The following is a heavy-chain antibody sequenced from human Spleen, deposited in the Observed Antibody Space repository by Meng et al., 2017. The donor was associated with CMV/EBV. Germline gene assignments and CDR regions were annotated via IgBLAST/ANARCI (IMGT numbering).Heavy chain of an antibody. V-gene: IGHV3-21*01. D-gene: IGHD6-19*01. J-gene: IGHJ4*02. CDR2: ISSSSSYI. CDR3: ASEVRAVAAFDY. CDR1: GFTFSSYS. Sequence: GGSLRLSCAASGFTFSSYSMNWVRQAPGKGLEWASSISSSSSYIYYADSVKGRFTISRDNAKNSLYLQMNSLRAEDTAVYYCASEVRAVAAFDYWGQGTLVTVSS.